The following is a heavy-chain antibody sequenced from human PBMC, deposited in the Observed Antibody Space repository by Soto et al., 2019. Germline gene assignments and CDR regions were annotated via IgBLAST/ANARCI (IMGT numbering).Heavy chain of an antibody. D-gene: IGHD3-9*01. J-gene: IGHJ4*02. CDR3: ASSLDYDILTGHSYYFDY. Sequence: SETLSLTCTVSGGSISGYYWSWIRQPPGKGPEWIGYIYYSGSTNYNPSLKSRVTISVDTSKNQFSLKLSSVTAADTAAYYCASSLDYDILTGHSYYFDYWGQGTLVTVSS. V-gene: IGHV4-59*08. CDR1: GGSISGYY. CDR2: IYYSGST.